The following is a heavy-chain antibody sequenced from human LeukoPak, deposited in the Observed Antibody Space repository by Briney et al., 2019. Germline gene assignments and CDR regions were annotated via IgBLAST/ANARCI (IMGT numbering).Heavy chain of an antibody. CDR1: GFTFSSYS. V-gene: IGHV3-21*01. Sequence: PGGSLRLSCAASGFTFSSYSMNWVRQAPGKGLEWVSSISSSSSYIYYADSVKGRFTISRDNAKNSLYLQMNSLRAEDTAVYYCASVVDTAMARVKGSFESDVDYWGQGTLVTVSS. CDR3: ASVVDTAMARVKGSFESDVDY. J-gene: IGHJ4*02. CDR2: ISSSSSYI. D-gene: IGHD5-18*01.